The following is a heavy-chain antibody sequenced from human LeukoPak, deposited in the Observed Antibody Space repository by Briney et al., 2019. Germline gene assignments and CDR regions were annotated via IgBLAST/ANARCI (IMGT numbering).Heavy chain of an antibody. CDR2: IKQDGSEK. D-gene: IGHD6-19*01. CDR1: GFTFSSYW. V-gene: IGHV3-7*01. J-gene: IGHJ4*02. CDR3: ARDQGAVAPDY. Sequence: GGSLRLSCAASGFTFSSYWMSWVRQAPGKGLEWVANIKQDGSEKYYVDSVKGRFTISGDNAKNSLYLQMNSLRAEDTAVYYCARDQGAVAPDYWGQGTLVTVSS.